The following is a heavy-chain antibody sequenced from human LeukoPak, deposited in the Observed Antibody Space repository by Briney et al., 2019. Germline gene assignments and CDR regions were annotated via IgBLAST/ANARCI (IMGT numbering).Heavy chain of an antibody. CDR3: ARGREDYYYYGMDV. CDR2: ISYDGSNK. J-gene: IGHJ6*02. V-gene: IGHV3-30*04. CDR1: GFTFSSYA. D-gene: IGHD1-26*01. Sequence: PGGSLRLSCAASGFTFSSYAMHWVRQAPGKGLEWEAVISYDGSNKYYADSVKGRFTISRDNSKNTLYLQMNSLRAEDTAVYYCARGREDYYYYGMDVWGQGTTVTVSS.